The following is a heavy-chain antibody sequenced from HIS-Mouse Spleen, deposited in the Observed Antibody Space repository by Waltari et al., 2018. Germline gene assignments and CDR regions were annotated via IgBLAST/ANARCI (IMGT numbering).Heavy chain of an antibody. Sequence: QLQLQESGPGLVKPSDTLSLTCTVSVGSITRSSYYWGWIRQPPGKGLEWIGSIYYSGSTYYNPSLKSRVTISVDTSKNQFSLKLSSVTAADTAVYYCAREIPYSSSWYDWYFDLWGRGTLVTVSS. CDR2: IYYSGST. CDR3: AREIPYSSSWYDWYFDL. CDR1: VGSITRSSYY. D-gene: IGHD6-13*01. V-gene: IGHV4-39*07. J-gene: IGHJ2*01.